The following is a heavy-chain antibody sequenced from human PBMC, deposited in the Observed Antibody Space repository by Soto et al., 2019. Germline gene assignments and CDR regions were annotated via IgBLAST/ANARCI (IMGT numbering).Heavy chain of an antibody. CDR2: MNPNSGNT. Sequence: ASVKVSCKASGYTFTSYDINWVRQATGQGLEWMGWMNPNSGNTGYAQKFQGRVTMTRNTSISTAYMELSSLRSEDTAVYYCASSRAPDCSGGSCYSDYWGQGTLVTVSS. V-gene: IGHV1-8*01. CDR1: GYTFTSYD. D-gene: IGHD2-15*01. CDR3: ASSRAPDCSGGSCYSDY. J-gene: IGHJ4*02.